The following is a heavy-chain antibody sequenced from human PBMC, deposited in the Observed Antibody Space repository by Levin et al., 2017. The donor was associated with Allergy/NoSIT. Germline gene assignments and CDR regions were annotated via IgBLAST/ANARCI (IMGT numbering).Heavy chain of an antibody. D-gene: IGHD3-10*01. Sequence: GESLKISCAASGFTFSSYAMSWVRQAPGKGLEWVSAISGSGGSTYYADSVKGRFTISRDNSKNTLYLQMNSLRAEDTAVYYCANSVPAAIHEAYGSGSYFFDYWGQGTLVTVSS. V-gene: IGHV3-23*01. CDR3: ANSVPAAIHEAYGSGSYFFDY. CDR1: GFTFSSYA. J-gene: IGHJ4*02. CDR2: ISGSGGST.